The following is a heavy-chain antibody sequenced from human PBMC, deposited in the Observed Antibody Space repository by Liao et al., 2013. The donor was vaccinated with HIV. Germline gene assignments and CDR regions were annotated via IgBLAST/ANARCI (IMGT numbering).Heavy chain of an antibody. Sequence: QVHLEQWGAGLVKTSETLSLTCAVYGGSFSGYYWNWIRQPPREGAWSGLGKVNHSGSTNYNPSLKSRVTISGDTSKNQFSLKLSSVTAADTAVYYCARGLGGSISCEGWVCYYYYYYMDVWGKGTTVTVSS. J-gene: IGHJ6*03. V-gene: IGHV4-34*02. CDR2: VNHSGST. CDR3: ARGLGGSISCEGWVCYYYYYYMDV. CDR1: GGSFSGYY. D-gene: IGHD2-2*01.